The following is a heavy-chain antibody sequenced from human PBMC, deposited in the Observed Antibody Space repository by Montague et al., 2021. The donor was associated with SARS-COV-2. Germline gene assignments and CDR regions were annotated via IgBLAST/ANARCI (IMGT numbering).Heavy chain of an antibody. J-gene: IGHJ6*02. CDR1: GDSVARNTAF. CDR3: SRGTLRFGMDV. V-gene: IGHV6-1*01. Sequence: CAIFGDSVARNTAFWNGVRQAPSRGLEFVGRTYYRSKWQNDYAVSVRSRITINPDTSKNQFSLHLNSVTPEDTAVYYCSRGTLRFGMDVWGQGTTVTVSS. D-gene: IGHD4-17*01. CDR2: TYYRSKWQN.